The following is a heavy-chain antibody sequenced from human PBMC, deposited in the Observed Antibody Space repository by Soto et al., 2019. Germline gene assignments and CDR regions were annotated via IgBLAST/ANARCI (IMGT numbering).Heavy chain of an antibody. CDR2: FESGGSI. CDR1: GFSVRTIY. CDR3: ARAGVTPDFFDY. Sequence: GGSLRLSCAASGFSVRTIYMSWVRQAPGKGLEWVSVFESGGSIYYADSVKGRFIISRDYAKNTVYLQMNSLTVEDTAVYYCARAGVTPDFFDYWGQGTLVTVSS. J-gene: IGHJ4*02. V-gene: IGHV3-53*01. D-gene: IGHD2-21*02.